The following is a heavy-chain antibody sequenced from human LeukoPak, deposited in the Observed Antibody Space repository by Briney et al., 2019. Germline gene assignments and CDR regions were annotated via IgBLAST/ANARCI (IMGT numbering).Heavy chain of an antibody. CDR2: LYNSGTT. CDR1: GDSIRSSSYY. CDR3: AAITIVRGLINHFDY. Sequence: TSETLSLTCTVSGDSIRSSSYYWGWIRQPPGKGLEWIGSLYNSGTTYYNPSLKSRVTISGDMSKSQFSLKLSSVTAADTAVYYGAAITIVRGLINHFDYWGQGPLVTVSS. J-gene: IGHJ4*02. V-gene: IGHV4-39*01. D-gene: IGHD3-10*01.